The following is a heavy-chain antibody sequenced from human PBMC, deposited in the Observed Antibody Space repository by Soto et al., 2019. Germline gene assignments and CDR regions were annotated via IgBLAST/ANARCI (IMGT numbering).Heavy chain of an antibody. CDR1: GYTFTSYA. D-gene: IGHD3-22*01. CDR3: ARGEVVSTYYYYYGMDV. CDR2: INAGNGNT. Sequence: ASVKVSCKASGYTFTSYAMHWVRQAPGQRLEWMGWINAGNGNTKHSQTYHVKATIARDTSASTAYMELSSLRSEDTAVYYCARGEVVSTYYYYYGMDVWGQGTTVTVSS. V-gene: IGHV1-3*01. J-gene: IGHJ6*02.